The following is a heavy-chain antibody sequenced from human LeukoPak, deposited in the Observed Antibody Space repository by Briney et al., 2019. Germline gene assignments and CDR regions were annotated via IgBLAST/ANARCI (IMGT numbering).Heavy chain of an antibody. CDR3: ARLSGAAARGYYYYYMDV. D-gene: IGHD6-6*01. J-gene: IGHJ6*03. CDR1: GGSISGYY. CDR2: IYTSGST. Sequence: SETLSLTCIVSGGSISGYYWSWIRQPAGKGLEWIGRIYTSGSTNYNPSLKSRVTISVDTSKNQFSLKLSSVTAADTAVYYCARLSGAAARGYYYYYMDVWGKGTTVTVSS. V-gene: IGHV4-4*07.